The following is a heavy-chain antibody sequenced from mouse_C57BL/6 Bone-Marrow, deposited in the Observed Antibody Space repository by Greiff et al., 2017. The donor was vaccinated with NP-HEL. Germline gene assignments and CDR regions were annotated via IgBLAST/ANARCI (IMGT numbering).Heavy chain of an antibody. D-gene: IGHD3-2*02. Sequence: EVQLVESGGDLVKPGGSLKLSCAASGFTFSSYGMSWVRQTPDKRLEWVATISSGGSYTYYPDSVKGRFTISRDNAKNTLYLQMSSLKSEDTAMYYCARRRQLRLLAYWGQGTLVTVSA. CDR2: ISSGGSYT. J-gene: IGHJ3*01. CDR3: ARRRQLRLLAY. V-gene: IGHV5-6*01. CDR1: GFTFSSYG.